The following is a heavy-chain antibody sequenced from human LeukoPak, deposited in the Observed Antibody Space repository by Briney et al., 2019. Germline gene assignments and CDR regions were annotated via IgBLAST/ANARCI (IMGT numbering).Heavy chain of an antibody. Sequence: SETLSLTCTVSGGSISSYYWSWIRQPAGKGLEWIGRIYTSGSTNYNPPLKSRVTISVDKSKNHFSLKLSSVTAADTAVYYCARTPTVNPLFDYWGQGTLVTVSS. D-gene: IGHD4-17*01. V-gene: IGHV4-4*07. CDR1: GGSISSYY. J-gene: IGHJ4*02. CDR2: IYTSGST. CDR3: ARTPTVNPLFDY.